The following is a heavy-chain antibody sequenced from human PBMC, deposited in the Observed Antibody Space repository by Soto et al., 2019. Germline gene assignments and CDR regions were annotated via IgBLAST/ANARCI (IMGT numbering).Heavy chain of an antibody. Sequence: QVPLVQSGAEVKKPGASVKVSCKASGYTFTSYGISWVRQAPGQGLDWMGWISGYNGNTKYAQDLQGRVTMTTDTSTSTAYMELRSLRSDDTAVYYCARGLEPQRGWYLRRLPDAFDIWGQGTMVTVSS. V-gene: IGHV1-18*04. J-gene: IGHJ3*02. CDR2: ISGYNGNT. D-gene: IGHD6-19*01. CDR3: ARGLEPQRGWYLRRLPDAFDI. CDR1: GYTFTSYG.